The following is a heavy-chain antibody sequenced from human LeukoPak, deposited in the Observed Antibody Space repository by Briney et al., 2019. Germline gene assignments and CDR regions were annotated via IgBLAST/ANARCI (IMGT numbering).Heavy chain of an antibody. CDR2: INSDIYSNTI. CDR1: GFTLSSYS. J-gene: IGHJ4*02. V-gene: IGHV3-48*02. D-gene: IGHD4-17*01. Sequence: GGSLRLSCGACGFTLSSYSMNWVRQAPGKGREWISYINSDIYSNTIYYADTVKGRFTISRDNGKNSLYLQMNSLRDEDTAVYYCARDRDYAFDYWGQGTLVTVSS. CDR3: ARDRDYAFDY.